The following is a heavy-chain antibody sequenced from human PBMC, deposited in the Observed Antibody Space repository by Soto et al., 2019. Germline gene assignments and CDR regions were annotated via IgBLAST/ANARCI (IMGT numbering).Heavy chain of an antibody. CDR2: ISYDGSNK. D-gene: IGHD3-9*01. Sequence: QVQLVESGGGVVQPGRSLRLSCAASGFTFSSYAMHWVRQAPGKGLEWVAVISYDGSNKYYADSVKGRFTISRDNSKNTLYLQMNSLRAEDTAVYYCARPPATTGYRSKYYFDYWGQGTLVTVSS. J-gene: IGHJ4*02. CDR3: ARPPATTGYRSKYYFDY. CDR1: GFTFSSYA. V-gene: IGHV3-30-3*01.